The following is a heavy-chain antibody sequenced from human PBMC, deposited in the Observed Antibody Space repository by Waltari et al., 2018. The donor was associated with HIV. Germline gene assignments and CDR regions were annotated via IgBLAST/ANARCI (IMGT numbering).Heavy chain of an antibody. J-gene: IGHJ3*02. CDR2: ISGYSGYI. V-gene: IGHV3-21*01. CDR1: RFTFSPSR. Sequence: EVQLVESGGGLGKTGGSLGSSCAASRFTFSPSRIIWVRQAPGKGLEWVSSISGYSGYIYYADSVKGRFAISRDNAKNSLYLQMNSLRAEDTAVYYCARAQSHDAFDIWGQGTMVTVSS. CDR3: ARAQSHDAFDI.